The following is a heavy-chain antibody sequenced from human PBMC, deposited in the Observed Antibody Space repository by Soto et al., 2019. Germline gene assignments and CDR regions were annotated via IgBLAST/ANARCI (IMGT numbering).Heavy chain of an antibody. CDR2: ISAENGNT. CDR3: ARNHCSGTNCYSLVDY. Sequence: VHLVQSGAEVKKPGASVKVSCKASGYVFTSYGFNWVRQVPGQGLEWVGWISAENGNTNYAQKVQGRVTMTTDTSTTTAYMELRSLRSDDTAVYYCARNHCSGTNCYSLVDYWGQGTLVTVSS. V-gene: IGHV1-18*04. J-gene: IGHJ4*02. D-gene: IGHD2-2*02. CDR1: GYVFTSYG.